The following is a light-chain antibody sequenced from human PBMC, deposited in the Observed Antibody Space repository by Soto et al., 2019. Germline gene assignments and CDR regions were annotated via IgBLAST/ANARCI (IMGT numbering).Light chain of an antibody. J-gene: IGKJ2*01. Sequence: IQMTQSPPSLSASVGDSVTITCRASETIYRYLNWYQQKPGKAPSLLISDSSTLQSGVPSRFSGSGSGTDFTLSISSLQSEDFATYYCQQSYKTQHTFGQGTKVEI. CDR1: ETIYRY. CDR2: DSS. V-gene: IGKV1-39*01. CDR3: QQSYKTQHT.